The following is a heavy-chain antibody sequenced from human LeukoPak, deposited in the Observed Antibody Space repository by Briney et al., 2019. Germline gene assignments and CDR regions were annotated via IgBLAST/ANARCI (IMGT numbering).Heavy chain of an antibody. CDR1: GYTFTGYY. D-gene: IGHD6-6*01. V-gene: IGHV1-2*02. CDR3: ARLGIAARPGYYYYGIGV. CDR2: INPNSGGT. Sequence: GASVKVSCKASGYTFTGYYMHWVRQAPGQGLEWMGWINPNSGGTNYAQKFQGRVTMTRDTSISTAYMELSRLRSDDTAVYYCARLGIAARPGYYYYGIGVWGQGTTVTVSS. J-gene: IGHJ6*02.